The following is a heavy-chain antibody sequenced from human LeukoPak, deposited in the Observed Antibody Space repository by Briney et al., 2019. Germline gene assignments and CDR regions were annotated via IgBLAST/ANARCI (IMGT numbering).Heavy chain of an antibody. V-gene: IGHV4-61*02. CDR1: GGSISSGSYY. CDR3: ARGDYYDSSGYYYGHAFDI. J-gene: IGHJ3*02. Sequence: SETLSLTCTVSGGSISSGSYYWSWIRQPAGKGLEWIGRIYTSGSTNYNPSLKSRVTISVDTSKNQFSLKLSSVTAADTAVYYCARGDYYDSSGYYYGHAFDIWGQGTMDTVSS. CDR2: IYTSGST. D-gene: IGHD3-22*01.